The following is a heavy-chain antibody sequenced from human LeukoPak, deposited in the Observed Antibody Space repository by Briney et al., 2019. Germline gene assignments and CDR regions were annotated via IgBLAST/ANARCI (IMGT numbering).Heavy chain of an antibody. J-gene: IGHJ6*04. CDR3: AELGITMIGGV. D-gene: IGHD3-10*02. CDR2: IYSGGST. Sequence: GGSLRLSCAASGFTVSSNYMSWVGQAPGKGLEWGSVIYSGGSTYYADSVKGRFTISRDNAKNSLYLQMNSLRAEDTAVYYCAELGITMIGGVWGKGTTVTISS. V-gene: IGHV3-53*01. CDR1: GFTVSSNY.